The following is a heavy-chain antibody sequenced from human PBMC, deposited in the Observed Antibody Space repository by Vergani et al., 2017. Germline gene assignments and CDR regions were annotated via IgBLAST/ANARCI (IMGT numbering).Heavy chain of an antibody. CDR2: IWYDGSNK. CDR1: GFTFSSYG. CDR3: AREYYDFWSGYYYYYYMDV. J-gene: IGHJ6*03. V-gene: IGHV3-33*01. Sequence: QVQLVESGGGVVQPGRSLRLSCAASGFTFSSYGMHWVRQAPGKGLECVAVIWYDGSNKYYADSVKGRFTISRDNSKNTLYLQINSLRAEDTAVYYCAREYYDFWSGYYYYYYMDVWGKGTTVTVSS. D-gene: IGHD3-3*01.